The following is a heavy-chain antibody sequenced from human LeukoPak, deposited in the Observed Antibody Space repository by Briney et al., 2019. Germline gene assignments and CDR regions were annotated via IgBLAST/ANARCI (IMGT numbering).Heavy chain of an antibody. J-gene: IGHJ4*02. D-gene: IGHD1-26*01. Sequence: PGGSLGLSCTVSGFTVSSNSMSWVRQAPGKGLEWVSFIYSDNTHYSDSVKGRFTISRDNSKNTLYLQMNSLRAEDTAIYYCAKSRGSYWVPEFDYWGQGTLVAVSS. CDR2: IYSDNT. CDR1: GFTVSSNS. CDR3: AKSRGSYWVPEFDY. V-gene: IGHV3-53*01.